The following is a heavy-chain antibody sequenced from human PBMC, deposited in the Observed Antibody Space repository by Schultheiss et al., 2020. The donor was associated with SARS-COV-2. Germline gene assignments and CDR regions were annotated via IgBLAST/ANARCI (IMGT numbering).Heavy chain of an antibody. D-gene: IGHD2-15*01. CDR2: INHSGST. CDR3: AREVVVVAATPLNYFDY. Sequence: SETLSLTCAVYGGSFSGYYWSWIRQPPGKGLEWIGEINHSGSTNYNPSLKSRVTISVDTSKNQFSLQLNSVTPEDTAVYYCAREVVVVAATPLNYFDYWGQGTLVTVSS. CDR1: GGSFSGYY. J-gene: IGHJ4*02. V-gene: IGHV4-34*01.